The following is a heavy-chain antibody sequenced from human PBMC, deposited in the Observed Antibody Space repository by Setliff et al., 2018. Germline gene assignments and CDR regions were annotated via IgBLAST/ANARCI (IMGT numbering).Heavy chain of an antibody. Sequence: PGGSLRLSCAASGFTFSIYAMSWVRQAPGKGLEWVSAIRGDSGSTYYADSVKGRVTISRDNSKNTVYLQLNSLRAADTAVYYCVKGTNVVMVYTGFDHWGQGTLVTVSS. CDR3: VKGTNVVMVYTGFDH. V-gene: IGHV3-23*01. D-gene: IGHD2-8*01. CDR2: IRGDSGST. J-gene: IGHJ4*01. CDR1: GFTFSIYA.